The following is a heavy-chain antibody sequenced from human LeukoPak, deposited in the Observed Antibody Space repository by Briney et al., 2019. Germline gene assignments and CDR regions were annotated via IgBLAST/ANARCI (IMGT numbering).Heavy chain of an antibody. V-gene: IGHV3-66*01. CDR2: IHSGGST. CDR1: GFTVSNNY. J-gene: IGHJ4*02. Sequence: GGSLRLSCAASGFTVSNNYMSWVRQAPGKGLEWVSIIHSGGSTYYADSVKGRFTISRDNFKNMLFLQMNSLRAEDTAVYYCARRAEFLSGYDVLDYWGQGTLVTVSS. D-gene: IGHD5-12*01. CDR3: ARRAEFLSGYDVLDY.